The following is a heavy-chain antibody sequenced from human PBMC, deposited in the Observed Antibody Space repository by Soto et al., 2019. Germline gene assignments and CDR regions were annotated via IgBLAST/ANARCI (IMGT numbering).Heavy chain of an antibody. CDR3: ARDRGGMNY. D-gene: IGHD3-10*01. V-gene: IGHV3-7*05. J-gene: IGHJ4*02. Sequence: GGSLRLSCAASGFTFSSDWMSWVRQAPGKGLEWVANIKQDGSEKYYVDSVKGRFTISRDNAKNSLYLQMNSLRAEDTAVYYCARDRGGMNYWGQGTLVTVSS. CDR2: IKQDGSEK. CDR1: GFTFSSDW.